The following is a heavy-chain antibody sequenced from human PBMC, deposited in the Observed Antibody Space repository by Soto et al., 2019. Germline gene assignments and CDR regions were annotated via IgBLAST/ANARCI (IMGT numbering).Heavy chain of an antibody. CDR1: GGSFSGYY. J-gene: IGHJ4*02. Sequence: QVQLQQWGAGLLKPSETLSLTCAVYGGSFSGYYWYWIRQPPGKGLEWIGEINHSGSTNYNPSLKSRVTLSVDTSKNQFSLKLSSVTAADTALYYCARGWGRIFDYWGQGTPVNVSS. CDR3: ARGWGRIFDY. V-gene: IGHV4-34*01. CDR2: INHSGST. D-gene: IGHD7-27*01.